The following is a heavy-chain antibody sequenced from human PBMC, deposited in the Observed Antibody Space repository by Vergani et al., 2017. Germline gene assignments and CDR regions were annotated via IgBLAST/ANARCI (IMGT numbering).Heavy chain of an antibody. D-gene: IGHD3-10*01. CDR1: GYSFTSYW. CDR3: ARHHYYGSVSPGWFDP. CDR2: IYPGDSDT. J-gene: IGHJ5*02. Sequence: EVQLVQSGAEVKKPGESLKISCKGSGYSFTSYWIGWVRQMPGKGLEWMGSIYPGDSDTRYSPSFQGQVTISADKSISTAYLQWSSLKASDTAMYYCARHHYYGSVSPGWFDPWSQGTLVTVSS. V-gene: IGHV5-51*01.